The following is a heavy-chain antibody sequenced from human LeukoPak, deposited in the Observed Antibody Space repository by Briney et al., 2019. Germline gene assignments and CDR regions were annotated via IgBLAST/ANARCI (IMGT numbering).Heavy chain of an antibody. Sequence: GGSLRLSCAASGFTFDDYGMSWVRQAPGKGLEWVSGINWNGGSTGYADSVKGRFTISRDNAKNSLYLQMNSLRAEDTALYYCAREVLGTDYYDSSGYLNAFDIWGQGTMVTVSS. CDR1: GFTFDDYG. V-gene: IGHV3-20*04. CDR2: INWNGGST. D-gene: IGHD3-22*01. J-gene: IGHJ3*02. CDR3: AREVLGTDYYDSSGYLNAFDI.